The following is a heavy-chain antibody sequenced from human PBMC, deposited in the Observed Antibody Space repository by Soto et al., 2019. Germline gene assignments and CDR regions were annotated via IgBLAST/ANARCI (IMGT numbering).Heavy chain of an antibody. Sequence: SETLSLTCTVSGGSISSGGYYWSWIRQHPGKGLEWIGYIYYSGSTYYNPSLKSRVTISVDTSKNQFSLKLSSVTAADTAVYYCARDSGSMVRGVRIGMDVWGQGTTVTVSS. J-gene: IGHJ6*02. CDR3: ARDSGSMVRGVRIGMDV. CDR1: GGSISSGGYY. D-gene: IGHD3-10*01. V-gene: IGHV4-31*03. CDR2: IYYSGST.